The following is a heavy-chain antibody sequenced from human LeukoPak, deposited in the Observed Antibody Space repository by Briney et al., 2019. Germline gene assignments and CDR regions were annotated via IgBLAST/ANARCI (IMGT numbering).Heavy chain of an antibody. J-gene: IGHJ5*02. CDR1: GFTFSSYA. CDR2: ISGSGGST. D-gene: IGHD5-24*01. CDR3: ARDGQLQEPYNWFDP. V-gene: IGHV3-23*01. Sequence: GGCLRLSCAASGFTFSSYAMSWVRQAPGKGLEWVSAISGSGGSTYYADSVKGRFTISRDNSKNTLYLQMNSLRAEDTAVYYCARDGQLQEPYNWFDPWGQGTLVTVSS.